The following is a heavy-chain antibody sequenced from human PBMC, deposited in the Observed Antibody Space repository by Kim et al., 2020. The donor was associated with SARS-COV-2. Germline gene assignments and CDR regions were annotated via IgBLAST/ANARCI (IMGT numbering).Heavy chain of an antibody. J-gene: IGHJ5*02. V-gene: IGHV4-34*01. CDR1: GGSFSGYY. Sequence: SETLSLTCAVYGGSFSGYYWSWIRQPPGKGLEWIGEINHSGSTNYNPSLKSRVTISVDTSKNQFSLKLSSVTAADTAVYYCARGRGLNFWSAVLTKGNWFDPWGQGTLVTVSS. CDR2: INHSGST. D-gene: IGHD3-3*01. CDR3: ARGRGLNFWSAVLTKGNWFDP.